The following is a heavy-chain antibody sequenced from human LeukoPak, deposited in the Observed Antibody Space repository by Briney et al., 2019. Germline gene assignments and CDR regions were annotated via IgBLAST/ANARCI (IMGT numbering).Heavy chain of an antibody. CDR2: IYYSGST. Sequence: PSETLSLTCTVSGGSISGSSYYWGWIRQPPGKGLEWIGSIYYSGSTYYNPSLKSRVTISVDTSKNQFSLKLSSVTAADTAVYYCARLWSFLEDWGQGTLVTVFS. D-gene: IGHD3-3*01. J-gene: IGHJ4*02. CDR3: ARLWSFLED. V-gene: IGHV4-39*01. CDR1: GGSISGSSYY.